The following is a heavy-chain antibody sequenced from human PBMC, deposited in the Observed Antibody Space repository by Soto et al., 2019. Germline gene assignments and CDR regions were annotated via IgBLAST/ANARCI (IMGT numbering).Heavy chain of an antibody. Sequence: SVKVSCKASGGTFSRYAIIWVRQARGEGLEWMGGIIPMFGTANYAQSFQGRVTITADESTSTAYMELSSLTSVDTAVYYCATKSYESSGYYYAFDIWGQGTMVTVSS. V-gene: IGHV1-69*13. J-gene: IGHJ3*02. CDR3: ATKSYESSGYYYAFDI. CDR2: IIPMFGTA. D-gene: IGHD3-22*01. CDR1: GGTFSRYA.